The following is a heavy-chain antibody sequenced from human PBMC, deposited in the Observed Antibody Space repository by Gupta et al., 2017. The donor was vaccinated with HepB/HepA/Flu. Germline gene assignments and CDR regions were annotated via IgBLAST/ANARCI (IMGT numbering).Heavy chain of an antibody. CDR2: IYYSGST. CDR3: ARHDYGDYPADY. Sequence: QVQLQESGPGLVKPSETLSLTCTVSGGSISSYYWSWIRQPPGKGLEWIGYIYYSGSTNYNPSLKSRATISVDTSKNQFSLKLRSVTAADTAVYYCARHDYGDYPADYWGQGTLVTVSS. D-gene: IGHD4-17*01. CDR1: GGSISSYY. V-gene: IGHV4-59*08. J-gene: IGHJ4*02.